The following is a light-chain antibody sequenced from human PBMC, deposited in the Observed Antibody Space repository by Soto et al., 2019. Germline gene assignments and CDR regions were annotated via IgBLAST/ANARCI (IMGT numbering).Light chain of an antibody. CDR3: SSYAGSSNV. V-gene: IGLV2-8*01. CDR1: SSDVGGYNY. J-gene: IGLJ1*01. Sequence: QPVLTKPPSASGSPGQSVAISCTGTSSDVGGYNYVSWYQQHPGKAPKLMIYEVNKRPSGVPDRFSGSKSGNTASLTVSGLQAEDEADYYCSSYAGSSNVFGTGTKLTVL. CDR2: EVN.